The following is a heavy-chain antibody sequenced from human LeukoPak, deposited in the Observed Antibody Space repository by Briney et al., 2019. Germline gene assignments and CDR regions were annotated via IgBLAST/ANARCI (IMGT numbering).Heavy chain of an antibody. J-gene: IGHJ4*02. CDR1: GFAFSSDG. CDR2: IWYDGSNK. V-gene: IGHV3-33*06. Sequence: GGPLRLSCASSGFAFSSDGMHEALQTPGKGLEWVAVIWYDGSNKYYGDSVKGRFTNSRDNSTNTLYLEMNSLRAEDTAVYYCAKEGPRSAFDYWGQGTLVTVSS. CDR3: AKEGPRSAFDY.